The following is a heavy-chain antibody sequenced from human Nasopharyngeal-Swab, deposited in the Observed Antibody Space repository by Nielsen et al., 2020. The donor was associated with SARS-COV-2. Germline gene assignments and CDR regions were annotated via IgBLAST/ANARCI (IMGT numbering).Heavy chain of an antibody. Sequence: ASVKVSCKAYGYTFTSYVMHWVRQAPGQSLEWMGWVNAANGSTKYSQKFRDRVTIVRETSAKIAYMELSSLRSEDTAVYYCARDRSVGYCSGGSCYSGFDQWGQGTLVTVSS. V-gene: IGHV1-3*01. D-gene: IGHD2-15*01. J-gene: IGHJ5*02. CDR2: VNAANGST. CDR3: ARDRSVGYCSGGSCYSGFDQ. CDR1: GYTFTSYV.